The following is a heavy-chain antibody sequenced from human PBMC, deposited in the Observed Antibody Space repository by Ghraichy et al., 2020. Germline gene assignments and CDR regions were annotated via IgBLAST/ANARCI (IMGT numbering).Heavy chain of an antibody. D-gene: IGHD3-10*02. CDR1: GVSISITNYY. CDR3: ARRTYDGRAGAWFET. CDR2: IYYSGST. Sequence: SETLSLTCTVSGVSISITNYYWGWIRQPPGKGLEWIGNIYYSGSTYYNPSLRSRVTISVDRSMNQFTLQLNSVIDADTAVYYCARRTYDGRAGAWFETWGQGKLVTVAA. V-gene: IGHV4-39*01. J-gene: IGHJ5*02.